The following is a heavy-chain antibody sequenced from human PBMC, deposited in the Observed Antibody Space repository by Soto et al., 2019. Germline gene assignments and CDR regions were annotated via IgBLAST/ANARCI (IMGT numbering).Heavy chain of an antibody. V-gene: IGHV4-34*01. CDR2: INHSGST. Sequence: SETLSLTCAVYGGSFSGYYCSWIRQPPGKGLEWIGEINHSGSTNYNPSLKSRVTISVDTSKNQFSLKLSSVTAADTAVYYCARGMVRGVRLDYWGQGTLVTVSS. CDR1: GGSFSGYY. CDR3: ARGMVRGVRLDY. J-gene: IGHJ4*02. D-gene: IGHD3-10*01.